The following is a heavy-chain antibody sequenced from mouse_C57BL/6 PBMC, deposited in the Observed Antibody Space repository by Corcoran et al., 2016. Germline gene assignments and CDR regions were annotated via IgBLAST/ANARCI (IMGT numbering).Heavy chain of an antibody. V-gene: IGHV1-75*01. CDR2: IFPGSGST. CDR1: GYTFTDYY. J-gene: IGHJ4*01. D-gene: IGHD1-1*01. Sequence: QVQLQQSGPELVKPGASVKISCKASGYTFTDYYINWVKQRPGQGLEWIGWIFPGSGSTYYNEKFKGKATLTVDKSSSTAYMLLSSLTSEDSAVYFCARDGKLLRWYYAMDYWGQGTSVTVSS. CDR3: ARDGKLLRWYYAMDY.